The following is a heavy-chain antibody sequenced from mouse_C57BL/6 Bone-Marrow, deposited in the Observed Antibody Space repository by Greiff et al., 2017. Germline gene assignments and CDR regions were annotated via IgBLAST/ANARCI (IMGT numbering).Heavy chain of an antibody. J-gene: IGHJ1*03. CDR2: IYPGSGST. D-gene: IGHD2-1*01. V-gene: IGHV1-55*01. CDR3: ARSEHMGYGNGWYFDV. Sequence: QVQLQQPGAELVKPGASVKMSCKASGYTFTSYWITWVKQRPGQGLEWIGDIYPGSGSTNYNEKFKSKATLTVDTSSSTAYMQLSSLTSEDSAVYYCARSEHMGYGNGWYFDVWGTGTTVTVSS. CDR1: GYTFTSYW.